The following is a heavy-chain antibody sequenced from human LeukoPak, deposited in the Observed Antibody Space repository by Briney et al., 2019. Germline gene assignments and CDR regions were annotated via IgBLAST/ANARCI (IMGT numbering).Heavy chain of an antibody. CDR3: AKKGLASANRPPYFDY. CDR1: GFTFSDYY. V-gene: IGHV3-23*01. Sequence: PGGSLRLSCAASGFTFSDYYMSWIRQAPGKGLEWVSEIDGSATRTYYADSVRGRFTISRDNSKNTLYLQINSLRADDTAVFYCAKKGLASANRPPYFDYYGQGTLVTVSS. CDR2: IDGSATRT. D-gene: IGHD6-13*01. J-gene: IGHJ4*02.